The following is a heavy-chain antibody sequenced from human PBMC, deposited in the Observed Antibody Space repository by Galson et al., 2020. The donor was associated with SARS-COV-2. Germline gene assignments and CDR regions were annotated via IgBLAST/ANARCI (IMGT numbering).Heavy chain of an antibody. Sequence: GESLKISCAASGFTFSSYGMHWVRQAPGKGLEWVAVILYDGSNKYYADSVKGRFTISRDNSKNTLYLQMNSLRAEDTAVYYCARDKYYYDSSGDYYPPYYYYGMDVWGQGTTVTVSS. J-gene: IGHJ6*02. D-gene: IGHD3-22*01. CDR1: GFTFSSYG. CDR3: ARDKYYYDSSGDYYPPYYYYGMDV. V-gene: IGHV3-33*01. CDR2: ILYDGSNK.